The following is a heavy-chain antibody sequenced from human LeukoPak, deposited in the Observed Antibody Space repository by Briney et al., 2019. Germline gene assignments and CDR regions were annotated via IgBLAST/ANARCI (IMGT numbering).Heavy chain of an antibody. CDR1: GGSISSSSYY. J-gene: IGHJ6*03. V-gene: IGHV4-39*01. D-gene: IGHD3-22*01. CDR3: ARLLLHPYMDV. Sequence: SETLSLTCTVSGGSISSSSYYWGWIRQPPGKGLEWIGSIYYSGSTYYNPSLKSRVTISVDTSKNQFSLKLSSVTAADTAVYYCARLLLHPYMDVWGKGTTVTISS. CDR2: IYYSGST.